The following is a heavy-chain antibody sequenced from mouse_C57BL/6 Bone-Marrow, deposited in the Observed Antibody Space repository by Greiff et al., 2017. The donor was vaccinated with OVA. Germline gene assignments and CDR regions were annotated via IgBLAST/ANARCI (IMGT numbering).Heavy chain of an antibody. CDR2: IHPNSGST. D-gene: IGHD1-1*01. J-gene: IGHJ2*01. CDR3: AGYYYGSWGYYFDY. V-gene: IGHV1-64*01. Sequence: QVQLQQPGAELVKPGASVKLSCKASGYTFTSYWMHWVKQRPGQGLEWIGLIHPNSGSTNYNEKFKSKATLTVDKSSSTAYMQLSSLTSEDSAVDDGAGYYYGSWGYYFDYWGQGTTLTVSS. CDR1: GYTFTSYW.